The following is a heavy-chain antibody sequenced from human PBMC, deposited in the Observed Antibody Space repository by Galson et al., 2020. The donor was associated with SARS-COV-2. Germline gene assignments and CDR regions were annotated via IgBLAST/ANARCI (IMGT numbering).Heavy chain of an antibody. Sequence: GGSRLSCAASGFKFSSYAMNWVRQAPGKRLEWVAVISYDGSNEYYVDSVKGRFTISSDNSRTTMSLQMNSLRGEDTAVYYCARDLRATRTRAWVFDHWGQGTLVTVSS. CDR2: ISYDGSNE. J-gene: IGHJ5*02. V-gene: IGHV3-30*14. CDR3: ARDLRATRTRAWVFDH. CDR1: GFKFSSYA. D-gene: IGHD4-17*01.